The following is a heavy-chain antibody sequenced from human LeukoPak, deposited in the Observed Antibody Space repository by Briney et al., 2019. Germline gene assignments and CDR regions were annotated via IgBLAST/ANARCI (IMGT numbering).Heavy chain of an antibody. CDR2: ISSSGSTI. CDR3: ATALGTTVTTTSPWFDP. V-gene: IGHV3-48*04. J-gene: IGHJ5*02. D-gene: IGHD4-17*01. Sequence: GGSLRLSCAASGFTFSSYWMSWVRQAPGKGLEWVSYISSSGSTIYYADSVKGRFTISRDNAKNSLYLQMNSLRAEDTAVYYCATALGTTVTTTSPWFDPWGQGTLVTVSS. CDR1: GFTFSSYW.